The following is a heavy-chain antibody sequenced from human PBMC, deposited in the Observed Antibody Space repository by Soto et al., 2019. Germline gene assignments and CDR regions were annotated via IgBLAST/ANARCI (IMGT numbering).Heavy chain of an antibody. Sequence: EVQLLESGVGLVQPGGSLRLSCAASGFVFNDYAISWVRQAPGKGLEWVSGISASGGRTYYADSVKGRVSVSRDNSNNTVFLQINRQRDEDTAMYYCARGSSTTPTSYGYLAYWGQGTLVTVSS. CDR2: ISASGGRT. D-gene: IGHD4-17*01. CDR1: GFVFNDYA. V-gene: IGHV3-23*01. CDR3: ARGSSTTPTSYGYLAY. J-gene: IGHJ4*02.